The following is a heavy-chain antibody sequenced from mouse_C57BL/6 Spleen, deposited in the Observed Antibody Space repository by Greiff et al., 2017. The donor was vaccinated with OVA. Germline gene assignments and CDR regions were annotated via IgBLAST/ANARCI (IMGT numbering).Heavy chain of an antibody. J-gene: IGHJ2*01. D-gene: IGHD1-1*01. V-gene: IGHV14-1*01. Sequence: VQLKESGAELVRPGASVKLSCTASGFNIKDYYMHWVKQRPEQGLEWIGRIDPEDGDTEYDPKFPGKATMTADTSSNTAYLQLSSLTSEDTAVYYCTTDTTVVYFDYWGQGTTLTVSS. CDR3: TTDTTVVYFDY. CDR2: IDPEDGDT. CDR1: GFNIKDYY.